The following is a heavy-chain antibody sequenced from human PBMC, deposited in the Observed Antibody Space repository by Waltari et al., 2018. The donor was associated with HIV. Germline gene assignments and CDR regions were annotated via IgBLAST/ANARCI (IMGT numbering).Heavy chain of an antibody. CDR2: IFSNDEK. D-gene: IGHD5-18*01. J-gene: IGHJ4*02. V-gene: IGHV2-26*01. CDR1: GFSLSNARMG. Sequence: QVTLKESGPVLVKPTETLTLTCTVSGFSLSNARMGVSWIRQPPGKALEWLAHIFSNDEKSYSTSLKSRLTISKDTSKSQVVLTMTNMDPVDTATYYCARIVDTAMAVFDYWGQGTLVTVSS. CDR3: ARIVDTAMAVFDY.